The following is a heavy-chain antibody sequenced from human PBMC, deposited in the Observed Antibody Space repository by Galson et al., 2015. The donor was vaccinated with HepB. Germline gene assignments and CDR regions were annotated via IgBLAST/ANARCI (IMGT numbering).Heavy chain of an antibody. J-gene: IGHJ4*02. V-gene: IGHV3-23*01. CDR1: GFIFKHYA. CDR2: ITFGGGTT. D-gene: IGHD6-19*01. CDR3: VRAPESSGLSGDFDR. Sequence: SLRLSCAASGFIFKHYAVGWVRQAPGKWLEWVSIITFGGGTTYYADSVKGRFFISRDNSKKTLFLDMSSLRTEDTAVYFCVRAPESSGLSGDFDRGGQGTLVSVSS.